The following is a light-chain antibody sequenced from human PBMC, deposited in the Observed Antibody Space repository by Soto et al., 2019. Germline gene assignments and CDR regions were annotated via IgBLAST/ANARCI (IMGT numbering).Light chain of an antibody. CDR2: AAS. J-gene: IGKJ3*01. Sequence: DIQMTQSPSYLSASVGDRVAITCRASQVISNYLAWYQQKPGKVPKLLIYAASTLVSGVPSRFSGSGSGTDFTLTISSLQPEDVATYYCQLYKGFGPGTKVDIK. V-gene: IGKV1-27*01. CDR3: QLYKG. CDR1: QVISNY.